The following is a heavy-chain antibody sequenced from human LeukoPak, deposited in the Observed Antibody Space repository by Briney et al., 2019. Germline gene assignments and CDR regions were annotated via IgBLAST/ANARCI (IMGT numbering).Heavy chain of an antibody. CDR3: ATYYDSSGYYSYYYYGMDV. CDR1: GGTFSSYA. J-gene: IGHJ6*02. V-gene: IGHV1-69*13. Sequence: ASVKVSCTASGGTFSSYAISWVRQAPGQGLEWMGGIIPIFGTANYAQKFQGRVTITADESTSTAYMELSSLRSEDTAVYYCATYYDSSGYYSYYYYGMDVWGQGTTVTVSS. D-gene: IGHD3-22*01. CDR2: IIPIFGTA.